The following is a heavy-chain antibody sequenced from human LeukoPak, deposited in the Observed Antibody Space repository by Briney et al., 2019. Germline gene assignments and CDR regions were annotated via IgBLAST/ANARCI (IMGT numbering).Heavy chain of an antibody. CDR1: GDSVSSNSAA. CDR2: TYYRSKWYN. D-gene: IGHD2-2*01. V-gene: IGHV6-1*01. Sequence: SQTLSLTCAISGDSVSSNSAAWNWIRQSPSRGLEWLGRTYYRSKWYNDYAVSVKSRITINPDTSKNQFSLQLNSVTPEDTAVYYCARGARGSSTSGDYYGMDVWGQGITVTVSS. J-gene: IGHJ6*02. CDR3: ARGARGSSTSGDYYGMDV.